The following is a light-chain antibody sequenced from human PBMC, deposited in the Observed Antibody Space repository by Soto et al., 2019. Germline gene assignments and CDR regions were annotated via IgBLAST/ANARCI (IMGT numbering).Light chain of an antibody. CDR2: GAS. Sequence: EIVLTQSPGTLSLSPGERATLSCRARQSVSRSYLAWYQQKPGQAPRLLIYGASSRATGIPDRFSGSGSGTDLTLTIGRLEHEDFAVYYCLQYGSLLRLTFGGGTDVEIK. CDR1: QSVSRSY. J-gene: IGKJ4*01. CDR3: LQYGSLLRLT. V-gene: IGKV3-20*01.